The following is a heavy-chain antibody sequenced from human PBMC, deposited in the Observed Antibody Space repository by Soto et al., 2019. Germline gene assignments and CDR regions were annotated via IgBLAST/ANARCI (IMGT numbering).Heavy chain of an antibody. V-gene: IGHV3-23*01. J-gene: IGHJ4*02. CDR1: GLSFSRHA. CDR2: LSGSSGST. Sequence: PGGSLRLSCAASGLSFSRHAMSWVRQALGKGLEWVSTLSGSSGSTYYADSVKGRFTISRDNSKNTLYLQLNSLRAEDTAVYYCAKDQVVPAAIFSHRGKGTLVTVSS. D-gene: IGHD2-2*02. CDR3: AKDQVVPAAIFSH.